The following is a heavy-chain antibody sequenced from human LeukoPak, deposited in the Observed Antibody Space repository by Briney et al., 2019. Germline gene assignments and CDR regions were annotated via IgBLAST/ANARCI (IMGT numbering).Heavy chain of an antibody. J-gene: IGHJ4*02. Sequence: TGGSLRLSCSASGFTFSSYAMHWVRQAPGKGLEYVSAISSNGGSTYYADSVKGRFTISRDNSKNTLYLQMNSLRAEDTAVYYCAKDGEYYDFWSGYSKGTYFDYWGQGTLVTVSS. V-gene: IGHV3-64*04. CDR1: GFTFSSYA. D-gene: IGHD3-3*01. CDR2: ISSNGGST. CDR3: AKDGEYYDFWSGYSKGTYFDY.